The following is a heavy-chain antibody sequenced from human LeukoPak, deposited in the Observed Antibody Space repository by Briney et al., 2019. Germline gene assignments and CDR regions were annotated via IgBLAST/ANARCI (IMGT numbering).Heavy chain of an antibody. J-gene: IGHJ4*02. CDR1: GFPFSGFP. Sequence: GGSLRLSCAASGFPFSGFPMHWLRQASGKGLVWVGRIRSKANSCATAYAASMKGRFTISRDDSKNTAYLQMNSRRAEDTAVYCCAKAPGGIVGYWGKGTLVTVSS. CDR2: IRSKANSCAT. CDR3: AKAPGGIVGY. V-gene: IGHV3-73*01. D-gene: IGHD3-16*01.